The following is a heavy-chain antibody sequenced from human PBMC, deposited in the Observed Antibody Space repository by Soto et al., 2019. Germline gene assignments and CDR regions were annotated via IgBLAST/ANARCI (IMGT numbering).Heavy chain of an antibody. CDR1: GFTFSSYA. Sequence: GGSLRLSCAASGFTFSSYAMNWVRQAPGKGLEWVSAISGSSGNTYYADSVKGRFTISRDNSKNTLYLQMNSLRADDTAVYYCAKSPQYCSTTSCYSQTYFDFWGQGTLVTVSS. D-gene: IGHD2-2*01. V-gene: IGHV3-23*01. CDR3: AKSPQYCSTTSCYSQTYFDF. CDR2: ISGSSGNT. J-gene: IGHJ4*02.